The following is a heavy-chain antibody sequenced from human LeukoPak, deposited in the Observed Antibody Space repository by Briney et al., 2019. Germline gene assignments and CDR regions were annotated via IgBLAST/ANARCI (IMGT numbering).Heavy chain of an antibody. CDR3: ARSFHTYYYGSGFYGMDV. Sequence: PSETLSLTCTVSGGSISSYYWSWIRQPPGKGLEWIGYIYYSGSTNYNPSLKSRVTISVDTPKNQFSLKLSSVTAADTAVYYCARSFHTYYYGSGFYGMDVWGQGTTVTVSS. J-gene: IGHJ6*02. CDR1: GGSISSYY. CDR2: IYYSGST. D-gene: IGHD3-10*01. V-gene: IGHV4-59*01.